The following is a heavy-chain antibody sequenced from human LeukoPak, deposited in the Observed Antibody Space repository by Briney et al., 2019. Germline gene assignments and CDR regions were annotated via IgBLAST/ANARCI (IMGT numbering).Heavy chain of an antibody. V-gene: IGHV4-4*07. Sequence: SETLSLTCAVYGGSFSGYYWSWIRQPAGKGLEWIGRIYTSGSTNYNPSLKSRVTMSVDTSKNQFSLKLSSVTAADTAVYYCAREWLYYDFWSGYSFDLWGRGTLVTVSS. CDR2: IYTSGST. CDR3: AREWLYYDFWSGYSFDL. D-gene: IGHD3-3*01. J-gene: IGHJ2*01. CDR1: GGSFSGYY.